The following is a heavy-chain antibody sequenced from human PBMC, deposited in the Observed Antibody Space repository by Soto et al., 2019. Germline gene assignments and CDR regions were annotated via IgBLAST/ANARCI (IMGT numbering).Heavy chain of an antibody. CDR1: GFTFSSYA. Sequence: QVQLVESGGGVVQPGRSLRLSCAASGFTFSSYAMHWVRQAPGKGLEWVAVISYDGSNKYYADSVKGRFTISRGNSKNTMYLQMNSLRAEDTAVYYCARAGAVRGYLDYWGQGTLVTVAS. CDR3: ARAGAVRGYLDY. J-gene: IGHJ4*02. CDR2: ISYDGSNK. V-gene: IGHV3-30-3*01. D-gene: IGHD3-10*02.